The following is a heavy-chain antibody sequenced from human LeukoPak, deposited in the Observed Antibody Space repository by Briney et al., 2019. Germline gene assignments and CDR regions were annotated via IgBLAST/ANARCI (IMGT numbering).Heavy chain of an antibody. J-gene: IGHJ2*01. CDR3: ARSAPATWYFDL. D-gene: IGHD2-2*01. CDR2: IITDGGSR. Sequence: PGGSLRLSCAASGFTFSNYWMHWVRHVPGKGLVWVSRIITDGGSRSHADSVKGRFTISRDNAKNTLYLQMNSLRAEDTAVYYCARSAPATWYFDLWGRGTLVTVSS. CDR1: GFTFSNYW. V-gene: IGHV3-74*01.